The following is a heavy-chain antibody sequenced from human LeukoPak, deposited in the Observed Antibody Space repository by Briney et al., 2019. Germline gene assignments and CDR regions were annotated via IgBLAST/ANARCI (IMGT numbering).Heavy chain of an antibody. CDR2: IIPIFGTA. CDR3: AREVTMVRGVIINYFDY. D-gene: IGHD3-10*01. CDR1: GGTFNSYA. V-gene: IGHV1-69*01. Sequence: SVKVSCKASGGTFNSYAISWVRQAPGQGLEWMGGIIPIFGTANYAQKFQGRVTITADESTSTAYMELSSLRSEDTAVYYCAREVTMVRGVIINYFDYWGQGTLVTVSS. J-gene: IGHJ4*02.